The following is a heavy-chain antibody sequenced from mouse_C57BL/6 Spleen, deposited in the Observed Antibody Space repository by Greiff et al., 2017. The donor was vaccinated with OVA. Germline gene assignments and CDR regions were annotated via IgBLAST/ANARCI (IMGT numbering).Heavy chain of an antibody. Sequence: EVQGVESGGGLVQPKGSLKLSCAASGFTFNTYAMHWVRQAPGKGLEWVARIRSKSSNYASYYADSVKDRFTISQDDSQSLLYLQLTNLQTEDTAMYYCVREGFNWYIDVWGTGTTVTVSS. J-gene: IGHJ1*03. CDR1: GFTFNTYA. V-gene: IGHV10-3*01. CDR3: VREGFNWYIDV. CDR2: IRSKSSNYAS.